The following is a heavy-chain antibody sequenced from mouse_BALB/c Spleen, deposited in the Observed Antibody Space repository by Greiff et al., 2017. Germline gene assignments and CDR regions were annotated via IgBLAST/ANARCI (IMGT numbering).Heavy chain of an antibody. CDR3: TEPIYDSYDGFAY. Sequence: EVKVVESGGGLVQPGGSMKLSCVASGFTFSNYWMNWVRQSPEKGLEWVAEIRLKSNNYATHYAESVKGRFTISRDDSKSSVYLQMNNLRAEDTGMYYCTEPIYDSYDGFAYWGQGTLVTVSA. D-gene: IGHD2-12*01. CDR1: GFTFSNYW. V-gene: IGHV6-6*02. J-gene: IGHJ3*01. CDR2: IRLKSNNYAT.